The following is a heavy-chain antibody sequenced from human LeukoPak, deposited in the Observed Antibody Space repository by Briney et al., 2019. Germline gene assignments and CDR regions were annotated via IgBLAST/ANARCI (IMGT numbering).Heavy chain of an antibody. V-gene: IGHV3-48*01. J-gene: IGHJ4*02. CDR3: AYSYGPYYYDY. CDR1: GFTFSSYS. Sequence: PGGSLRLSCAASGFTFSSYSMNWVRQAPGKGLEWVSYITSSSTNIYYADSVKGRFTISSDNAKNSLYLQMNSLRAEDTAVYYCAYSYGPYYYDYWGQGTLVTVSS. CDR2: ITSSSTNI. D-gene: IGHD5-18*01.